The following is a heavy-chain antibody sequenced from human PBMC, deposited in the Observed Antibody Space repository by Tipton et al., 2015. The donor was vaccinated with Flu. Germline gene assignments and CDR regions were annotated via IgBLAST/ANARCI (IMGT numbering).Heavy chain of an antibody. V-gene: IGHV4-38-2*01. CDR1: GYSIRSSNYY. D-gene: IGHD4-11*01. J-gene: IGHJ5*01. CDR3: ARRDYSNYVSEPKNWFDS. CDR2: IFHSGNS. Sequence: TLSHTCAVSGYSIRSSNYYWGWIRQPPGKGLEWIGNIFHSGNSYHNPSLKSRVTMSVETSKNQFSLKLSSVTAADTAVYYCARRDYSNYVSEPKNWFDSWGQGALVIVSS.